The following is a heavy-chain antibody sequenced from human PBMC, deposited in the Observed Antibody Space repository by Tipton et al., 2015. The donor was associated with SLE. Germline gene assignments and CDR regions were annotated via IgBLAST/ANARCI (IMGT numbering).Heavy chain of an antibody. CDR3: TRVPRYNWNYIAD. Sequence: LRLSCAVYGGSFSGYSWSWIRQPPGKGLEWIGEINHSGSTNYNPSLKSRVTISVDTSKNQFSLKLSSVTAADTAVYHCTRVPRYNWNYIADWGQGTLVSVSS. J-gene: IGHJ4*02. D-gene: IGHD1-7*01. V-gene: IGHV4-34*01. CDR1: GGSFSGYS. CDR2: INHSGST.